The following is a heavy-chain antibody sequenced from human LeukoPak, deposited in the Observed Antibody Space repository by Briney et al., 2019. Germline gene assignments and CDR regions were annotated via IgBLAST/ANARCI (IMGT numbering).Heavy chain of an antibody. CDR1: GYTLTELS. Sequence: ASVKVSCKVSGYTLTELSMHWVRQAPGKGLEGMGGFDPEDGETIYAQKFQGRVTMTEDTSTDTAYMELSSLRSEDTAVYYCATDPLGQYDSSGYCFDYWGQGTLVTVSS. D-gene: IGHD3-22*01. CDR3: ATDPLGQYDSSGYCFDY. V-gene: IGHV1-24*01. J-gene: IGHJ4*02. CDR2: FDPEDGET.